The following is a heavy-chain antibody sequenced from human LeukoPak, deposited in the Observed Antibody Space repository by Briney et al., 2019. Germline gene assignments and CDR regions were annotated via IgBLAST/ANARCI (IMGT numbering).Heavy chain of an antibody. CDR2: ISYDGSNK. D-gene: IGHD1-26*01. CDR1: GFTFSSCG. V-gene: IGHV3-30*18. Sequence: GGSLRLSCAASGFTFSSCGMHWVRQAPGKGLEWVAVISYDGSNKYYADSVKGRFTISRDNSKNTLYLQMNSLRAEDTAVYYCAKVESGSYDYYYYHYGMDVWGQGTTVTVSS. J-gene: IGHJ6*02. CDR3: AKVESGSYDYYYYHYGMDV.